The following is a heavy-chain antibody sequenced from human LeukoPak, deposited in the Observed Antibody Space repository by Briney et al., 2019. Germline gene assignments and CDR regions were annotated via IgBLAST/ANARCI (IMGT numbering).Heavy chain of an antibody. CDR1: GGSFSSYY. CDR3: ARHGYTYDYGSAHYYYYMDV. CDR2: VNHSGST. Sequence: KTSETLSLTCAVYGGSFSSYYWSWIRQPPGKGLEWIGEVNHSGSTNYIPSLKSRVTISLDTSKNQFSLKVRSVTVADTAVYYCARHGYTYDYGSAHYYYYMDVWGKGTTVTVSS. D-gene: IGHD5-18*01. V-gene: IGHV4-34*01. J-gene: IGHJ6*03.